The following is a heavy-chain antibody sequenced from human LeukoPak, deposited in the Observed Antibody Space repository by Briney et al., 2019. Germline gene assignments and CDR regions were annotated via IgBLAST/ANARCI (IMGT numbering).Heavy chain of an antibody. D-gene: IGHD4-23*01. J-gene: IGHJ4*02. CDR1: GGSISSYY. CDR2: IYYSGST. Sequence: PSETLSLTCAVSGGSISSYYWSWIRQPPGKGLEWIGYIYYSGSTNYNPSLKSRVTILVDTSKNQFPLKLSSVTAADTALYYCARAPGSNSLLRFDYWGQGILVTVSS. CDR3: ARAPGSNSLLRFDY. V-gene: IGHV4-59*01.